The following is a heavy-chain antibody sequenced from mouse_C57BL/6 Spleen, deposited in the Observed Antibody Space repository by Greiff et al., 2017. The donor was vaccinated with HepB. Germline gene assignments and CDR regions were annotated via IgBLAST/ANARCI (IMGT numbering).Heavy chain of an antibody. Sequence: QVQLQQSGPGLVAPSQSLSITCTVSGFSLTSYGVHWVRQPPGKGLEWLVVIWSDGSTTNKTALKTRLSISKDNSKSQVYLRMSRLQTADAAMYYCAGHGGEYFDVWGTGTTVTVSS. J-gene: IGHJ1*03. CDR2: IWSDGST. CDR1: GFSLTSYG. CDR3: AGHGGEYFDV. V-gene: IGHV2-6-1*01.